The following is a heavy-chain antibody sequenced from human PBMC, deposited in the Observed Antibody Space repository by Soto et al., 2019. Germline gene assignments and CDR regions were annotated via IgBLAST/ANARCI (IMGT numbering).Heavy chain of an antibody. CDR1: GFSLSTSGVG. CDR2: IYWDDDK. V-gene: IGHV2-5*02. J-gene: IGHJ5*01. Sequence: QITLKESGPTLANPTQPLTLTCTFSGFSLSTSGVGVGWIRQPPGKALEWLALIYWDDDKRYTPSLQSRLTLTMDTSNNQGVGTMANMAPVDTATYYCAHSPGPLGAHYGINWFDSWGQGTLVTVCS. CDR3: AHSPGPLGAHYGINWFDS. D-gene: IGHD4-17*01.